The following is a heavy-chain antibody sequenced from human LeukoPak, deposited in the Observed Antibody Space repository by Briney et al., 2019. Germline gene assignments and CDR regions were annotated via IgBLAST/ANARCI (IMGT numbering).Heavy chain of an antibody. D-gene: IGHD6-6*01. V-gene: IGHV1-69*04. CDR3: ARAHSSSSI. Sequence: VASVKLSCKASGCTFSSYAISWVRLAPGQGLEWMGRIIPIHGIANYAQKFHGRVTITADKSTSTAYMELSSLRSEDTAVYYCARAHSSSSIWGQGTLVTVSS. CDR1: GCTFSSYA. J-gene: IGHJ4*02. CDR2: IIPIHGIA.